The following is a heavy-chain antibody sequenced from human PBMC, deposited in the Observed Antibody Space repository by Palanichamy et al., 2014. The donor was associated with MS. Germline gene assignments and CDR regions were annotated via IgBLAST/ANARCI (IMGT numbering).Heavy chain of an antibody. V-gene: IGHV1-18*04. D-gene: IGHD4-17*01. J-gene: IGHJ5*02. CDR3: ARDXPLIRDGDTVTTYNWFDP. CDR1: GYTLPATV. Sequence: QVQLVQSGAEVKKPGASVKVSCKASGYTLPATVSAGCDRPLDKGLSGWDGSALTMVTQTNAQKLQGRVTMTTDTSTSTAYMELRSLRSDDTAVYYCARDXPLIRDGDTVTTYNWFDPWGQGTLVTVSS. CDR2: SALTMVT.